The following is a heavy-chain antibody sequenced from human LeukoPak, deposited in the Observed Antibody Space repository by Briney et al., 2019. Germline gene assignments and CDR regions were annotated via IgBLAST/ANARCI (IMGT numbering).Heavy chain of an antibody. Sequence: SETLSLTCAAYDGSFSGYYWSWIRQPPGKGLEWIGEINHSGSTNYNPSLKSRVTISVDTSKNQFSLKLSSVTAADTAVYYCARGSLAAGFDYWGQGTLVTVSS. CDR1: DGSFSGYY. J-gene: IGHJ4*02. CDR3: ARGSLAAGFDY. V-gene: IGHV4-34*01. CDR2: INHSGST. D-gene: IGHD6-13*01.